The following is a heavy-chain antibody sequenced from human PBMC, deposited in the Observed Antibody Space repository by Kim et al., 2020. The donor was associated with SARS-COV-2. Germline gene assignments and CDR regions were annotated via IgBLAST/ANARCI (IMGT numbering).Heavy chain of an antibody. V-gene: IGHV3-23*01. D-gene: IGHD3-3*01. Sequence: ADSVKGRFTISRDNSKNTLYLKMNSLRAEDTAVYYCAKLGEIFGVVGAGWGQGTLVTVSS. CDR3: AKLGEIFGVVGAG. J-gene: IGHJ4*02.